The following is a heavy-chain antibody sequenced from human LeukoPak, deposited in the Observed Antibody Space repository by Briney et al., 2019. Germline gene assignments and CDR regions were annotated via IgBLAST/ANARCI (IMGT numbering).Heavy chain of an antibody. CDR2: IYYSGST. CDR1: GDSIYNYY. V-gene: IGHV4-59*01. CDR3: ARERGGDYSDAFDV. J-gene: IGHJ3*01. D-gene: IGHD4-11*01. Sequence: PSETLSFTCTVSGDSIYNYYWSWIRRPPGKGLEWIGYIYYSGSTSYNPSLKSRVTISVDTSKNQFSLKLSSVTAADTAVYYCARERGGDYSDAFDVWGQGTMVTVSS.